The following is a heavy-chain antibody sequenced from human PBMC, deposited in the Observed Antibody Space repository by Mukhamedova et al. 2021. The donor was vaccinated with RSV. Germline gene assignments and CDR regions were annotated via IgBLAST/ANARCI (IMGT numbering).Heavy chain of an antibody. CDR3: TTDVGEDAFDI. J-gene: IGHJ3*02. Sequence: APGKGLEWVGRIKSKTDGGTTDYAAPVKGRFTISRDDSKNTLYLQMNRLKTEDTAVYYCTTDVGEDAFDIWGQGTMVTVSS. D-gene: IGHD3-16*01. V-gene: IGHV3-15*01. CDR2: IKSKTDGGTT.